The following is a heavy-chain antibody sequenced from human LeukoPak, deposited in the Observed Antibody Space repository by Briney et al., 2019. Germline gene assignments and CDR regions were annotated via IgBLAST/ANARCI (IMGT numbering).Heavy chain of an antibody. Sequence: GSLRLSCAASGFTFSSYAMHWVRQAPGKGLEWVAVISYDGSNKYYADSVKGRFTISRDNSKNTLYLQMNSLRAEDTAVYYCARDGITMVRGVIMLPGWFDPWGQGTLVTVSS. D-gene: IGHD3-10*01. CDR2: ISYDGSNK. CDR1: GFTFSSYA. J-gene: IGHJ5*02. V-gene: IGHV3-30-3*01. CDR3: ARDGITMVRGVIMLPGWFDP.